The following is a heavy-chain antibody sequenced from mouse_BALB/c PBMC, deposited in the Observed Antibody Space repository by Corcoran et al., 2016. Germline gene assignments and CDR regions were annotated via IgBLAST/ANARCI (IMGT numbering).Heavy chain of an antibody. CDR1: DYTFTSND. V-gene: IGHV1S136*01. CDR2: NNPYNDET. Sequence: EVQLQQSGPELVKPGASVKLSCKASDYTFTSNDMHGVKQKPGQGLEWIGYNNPYNDETNYNEKFKGKATLTSDKSPSTAYMELSSLTSEDSAVYYCARSNELAYWGQGTLVTVSA. J-gene: IGHJ3*01. CDR3: ARSNELAY.